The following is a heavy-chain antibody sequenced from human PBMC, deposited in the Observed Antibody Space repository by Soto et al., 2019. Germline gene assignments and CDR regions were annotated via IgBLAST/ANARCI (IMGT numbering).Heavy chain of an antibody. Sequence: HPGGSLRLSCAASGFTFSSYAMSWVRQAPGKGLEWVSAISGSGGSTYYADSVKGRFTISRDNSKNTLYLQMNSLRAEDTAVYYCAKSFSDTPPGGIAYYDFWSGYWDHYYYYMDVWGKGTTVTVSS. CDR3: AKSFSDTPPGGIAYYDFWSGYWDHYYYYMDV. V-gene: IGHV3-23*01. CDR1: GFTFSSYA. D-gene: IGHD3-3*01. J-gene: IGHJ6*03. CDR2: ISGSGGST.